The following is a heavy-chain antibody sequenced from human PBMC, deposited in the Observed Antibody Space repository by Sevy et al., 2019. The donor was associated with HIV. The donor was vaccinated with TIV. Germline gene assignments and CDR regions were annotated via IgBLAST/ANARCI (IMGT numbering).Heavy chain of an antibody. V-gene: IGHV3-30-3*01. CDR1: GFTFSSYA. CDR3: ARDGQRDYYDSSGYYYYFDY. J-gene: IGHJ4*02. CDR2: ISYDGSNK. D-gene: IGHD3-22*01. Sequence: GGSLRLSCAASGFTFSSYAMHWVRQAPGKGLEWVAVISYDGSNKYYADSVKGRFTISRDNSKNTLNLQMNSLRAEDTAVYYCARDGQRDYYDSSGYYYYFDYWGQGTLVTVSS.